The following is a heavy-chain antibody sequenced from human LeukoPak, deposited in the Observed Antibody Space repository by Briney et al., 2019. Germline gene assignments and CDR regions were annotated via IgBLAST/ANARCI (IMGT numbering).Heavy chain of an antibody. D-gene: IGHD3-9*01. J-gene: IGHJ6*02. V-gene: IGHV3-15*01. CDR2: IKSKTDGGTT. CDR1: GFPFRNAW. CDR3: TVDILTVDYYYGMDV. Sequence: PGGPLRLSCAASGFPFRNAWMSWVPQAPGKGLEGVGRIKSKTDGGTTDYAAPVKGRFTISRDDSKNTLYLQMNSLKTEDTAVYYCTVDILTVDYYYGMDVWGQGTTVTVSS.